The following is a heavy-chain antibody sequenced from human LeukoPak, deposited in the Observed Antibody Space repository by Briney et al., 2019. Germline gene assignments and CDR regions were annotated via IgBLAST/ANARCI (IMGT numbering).Heavy chain of an antibody. J-gene: IGHJ4*02. Sequence: PSETLSLTCTVSGDFLSSGDYYWGWIRQSPGQGLTWIGSIYYSGSTFYNASFESRVTMSVDTSKNQFSLKLRSVTAADTVVYYCARLGQVATCAKFEYWGQGILVTVSS. D-gene: IGHD5-12*01. CDR1: GDFLSSGDYY. V-gene: IGHV4-39*01. CDR2: IYYSGST. CDR3: ARLGQVATCAKFEY.